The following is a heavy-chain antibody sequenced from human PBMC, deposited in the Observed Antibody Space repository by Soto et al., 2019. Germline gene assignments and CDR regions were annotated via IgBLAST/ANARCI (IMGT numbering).Heavy chain of an antibody. CDR1: GGTFSSYA. J-gene: IGHJ6*02. CDR2: IIPIFGTA. D-gene: IGHD6-6*01. Sequence: ASVKVSCKASGGTFSSYAISWVRQAPGQGLEWMGGIIPIFGTANYAQKFQGRVTITADKSTSTAYMELSSLRSEDTAVYYCARRSSIAARLKNGMDVWGQGTTVTVSS. V-gene: IGHV1-69*06. CDR3: ARRSSIAARLKNGMDV.